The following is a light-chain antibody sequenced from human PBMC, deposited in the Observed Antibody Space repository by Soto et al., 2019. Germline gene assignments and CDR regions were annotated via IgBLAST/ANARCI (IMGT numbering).Light chain of an antibody. Sequence: DIQMTQSPSALSASVGDRVTITCRASQGINNHLGWYQQRPGKAPKRLIYAASNFEGGVPSMFSGSGSGTEFTLTISSLQPEDFATYYCLQHNTYPFTFGPGTKVDVK. V-gene: IGKV1-17*01. CDR2: AAS. CDR1: QGINNH. CDR3: LQHNTYPFT. J-gene: IGKJ3*01.